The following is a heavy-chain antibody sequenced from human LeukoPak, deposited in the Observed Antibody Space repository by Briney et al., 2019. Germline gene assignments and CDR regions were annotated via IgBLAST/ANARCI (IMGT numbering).Heavy chain of an antibody. D-gene: IGHD3-3*01. Sequence: PGGSLRLSCAASGFTFSSYAMSWVRQAPGKGLEWVSVIYSGGSTYYADSVKGRFTISRDNSKNTLYLQMNSLRVEDTAVYYCARGPPYYDFWSGYLSLDYWGQGTLVTVSS. V-gene: IGHV3-66*01. CDR2: IYSGGST. J-gene: IGHJ4*02. CDR1: GFTFSSYA. CDR3: ARGPPYYDFWSGYLSLDY.